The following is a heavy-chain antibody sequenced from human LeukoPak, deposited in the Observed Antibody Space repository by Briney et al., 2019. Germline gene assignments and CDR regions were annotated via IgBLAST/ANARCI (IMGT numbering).Heavy chain of an antibody. CDR1: GYTFTSYG. Sequence: ASVKVSCKASGYTFTSYGISWVRQAPGQGLEWMGWISAYNGNTDYAQKLQGRVTMTTDTSTSTAYMELRSLRSDDTAVYYCARDLVKLVRYSGYDFPSPFDYWGQGTLVTVSS. V-gene: IGHV1-18*01. CDR3: ARDLVKLVRYSGYDFPSPFDY. CDR2: ISAYNGNT. J-gene: IGHJ4*02. D-gene: IGHD5-12*01.